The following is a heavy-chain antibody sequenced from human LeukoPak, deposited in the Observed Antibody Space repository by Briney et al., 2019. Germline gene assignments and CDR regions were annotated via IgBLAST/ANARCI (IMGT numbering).Heavy chain of an antibody. CDR3: ARGGYSGYGNY. J-gene: IGHJ4*02. CDR2: IYYSGST. V-gene: IGHV4-59*01. Sequence: SETLSLTCTVSGGSISSYYWSWIRQPPGKGLEWIGYIYYSGSTNYNPSLESRVTISVDTSKNQFSLKLSSVTAADTAVYYCARGGYSGYGNYWGQGTLITVSS. D-gene: IGHD5-12*01. CDR1: GGSISSYY.